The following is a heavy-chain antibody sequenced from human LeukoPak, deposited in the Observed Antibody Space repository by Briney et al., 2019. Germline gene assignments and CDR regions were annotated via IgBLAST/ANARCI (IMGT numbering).Heavy chain of an antibody. J-gene: IGHJ4*02. D-gene: IGHD2-8*02. CDR1: GFGFNYFG. CDR3: AKYEQSTGWSFDY. Sequence: GRSLRLSCAASGFGFNYFGMHWVRQAPGKGLEWVAVIWDDGSVKTYADSVKGRFTISRDNSQNSLYLQMNSLRAEDTAIYYCAKYEQSTGWSFDYWGQGTLVIVSS. CDR2: IWDDGSVK. V-gene: IGHV3-33*06.